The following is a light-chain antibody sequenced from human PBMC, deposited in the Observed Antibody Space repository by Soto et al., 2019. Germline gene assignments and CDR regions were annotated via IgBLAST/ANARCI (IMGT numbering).Light chain of an antibody. CDR1: QGVSSN. V-gene: IGKV1-9*01. CDR2: AAS. CDR3: QQLKTYPLT. J-gene: IGKJ4*01. Sequence: DIQLTQSPSFLSASVGDRVTITCRTSQGVSSNLAWFQQKPGKAPKLLVYAASTLQSGVPSRFGGSGSGTEFTLTITSLQPEDFATYYCQQLKTYPLTFGGGTKVEIK.